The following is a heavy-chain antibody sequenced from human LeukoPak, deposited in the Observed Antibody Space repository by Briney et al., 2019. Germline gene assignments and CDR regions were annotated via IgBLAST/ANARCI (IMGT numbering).Heavy chain of an antibody. Sequence: SETLSLTCTVSGGSISSYHWSWIRQPPGKGLESIGYIYSSGSTHYNPSLKSRVTISVDTSKNQFSLKLSSVTAADTAVYYCEASGWYFDEVFWGQGTLVTVSS. CDR3: EASGWYFDEVF. V-gene: IGHV4-4*08. J-gene: IGHJ4*02. CDR1: GGSISSYH. CDR2: IYSSGST. D-gene: IGHD6-19*01.